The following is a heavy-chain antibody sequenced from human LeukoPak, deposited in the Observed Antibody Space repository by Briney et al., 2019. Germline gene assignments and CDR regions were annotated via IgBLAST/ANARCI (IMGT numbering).Heavy chain of an antibody. CDR1: GFTFSAYW. D-gene: IGHD1-1*01. CDR3: AKDKHWNVCDY. V-gene: IGHV3-7*04. CDR2: IGQDGSVK. Sequence: GGSLRLSCAASGFTFSAYWMIRFRHAPGKGLEWVAHIGQDGSVKNYVDSVKGRFTISRDNANKFSYLQMNSLRADDTAVYYCAKDKHWNVCDYWGRGALVTVSS. J-gene: IGHJ4*02.